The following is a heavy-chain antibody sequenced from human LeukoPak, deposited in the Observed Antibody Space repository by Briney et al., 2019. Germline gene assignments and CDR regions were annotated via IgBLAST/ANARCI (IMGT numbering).Heavy chain of an antibody. V-gene: IGHV4-59*08. D-gene: IGHD6-19*01. CDR1: GGSISSYY. CDR2: IYYSGST. J-gene: IGHJ4*02. Sequence: PSETLSLTCTVSGGSISSYYWSWIRQPPGKGLEWIGYIYYSGSTNYNPSLKSRVTISVDTSKNQFSLKLSSVTAADTAVYYCAVKPVAVAYFDYWGQGTLVTVSS. CDR3: AVKPVAVAYFDY.